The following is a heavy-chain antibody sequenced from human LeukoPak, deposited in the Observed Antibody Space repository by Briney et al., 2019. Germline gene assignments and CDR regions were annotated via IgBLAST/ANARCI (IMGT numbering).Heavy chain of an antibody. CDR2: IYHSGST. CDR1: GGSISRGSYY. V-gene: IGHV4-39*07. J-gene: IGHJ1*01. Sequence: PSQTLSLTCTVSGGSISRGSYYWSWIRQPPGKGLEWIGSIYHSGSTYYNPSLKSRVTISVDTSKNQFSLKLSSVTAADTAVYYCARDHYQHFQHWGQGTLVTVSS. CDR3: ARDHYQHFQH. D-gene: IGHD3-10*01.